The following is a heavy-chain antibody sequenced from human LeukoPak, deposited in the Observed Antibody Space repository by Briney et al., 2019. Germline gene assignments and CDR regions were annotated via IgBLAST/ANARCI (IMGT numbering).Heavy chain of an antibody. CDR2: FDPEDGET. J-gene: IGHJ4*02. V-gene: IGHV1-24*01. CDR3: AIGIDWFDTYYFDY. D-gene: IGHD3-9*01. Sequence: ASVKVSCKVSGYTLTELSMHWVRQAPGKGLEWMGGFDPEDGETIYAQKFQGRVTMTEDTSTDTAYMELSSLRSEDTAVYYCAIGIDWFDTYYFDYWGQGTLVTVSS. CDR1: GYTLTELS.